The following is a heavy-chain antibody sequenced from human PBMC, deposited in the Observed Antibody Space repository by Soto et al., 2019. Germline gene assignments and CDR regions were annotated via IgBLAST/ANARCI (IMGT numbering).Heavy chain of an antibody. CDR1: GFIVSNNY. D-gene: IGHD6-19*01. Sequence: PGGSLRLSCVASGFIVSNNYMSWVRQAPGKGLGWVSVIYSGGNTFYADSVKGRFTVSRDTSKNTLYLQMNSLRAEDTAVYYCATSDSSGWFNFDYWGQGTLVTVSS. V-gene: IGHV3-53*01. CDR3: ATSDSSGWFNFDY. CDR2: IYSGGNT. J-gene: IGHJ4*02.